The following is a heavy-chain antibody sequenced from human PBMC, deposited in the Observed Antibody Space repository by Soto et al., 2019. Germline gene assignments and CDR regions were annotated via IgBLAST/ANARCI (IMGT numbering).Heavy chain of an antibody. V-gene: IGHV1-8*01. D-gene: IGHD5-18*01. CDR1: GYTFTSYD. CDR3: ARQKQLWNDY. CDR2: MNPNSGNT. J-gene: IGHJ4*02. Sequence: ASVKVSCKASGYTFTSYDINWVRQATGQGLEWMGWMNPNSGNTGYAQKFQGRVTMTRNTSISAVYLELSRLRSKDTAVYYCARQKQLWNDYWGRGTLVTVSS.